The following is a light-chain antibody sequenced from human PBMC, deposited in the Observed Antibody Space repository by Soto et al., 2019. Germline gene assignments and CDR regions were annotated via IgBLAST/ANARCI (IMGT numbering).Light chain of an antibody. CDR3: QQYDIWPLT. V-gene: IGKV3-15*01. CDR2: GVS. J-gene: IGKJ4*01. CDR1: QSLSSS. Sequence: EIVMTQSPATLSVSPGERATLSCRASQSLSSSLAWYQQKPGQAPRLLIYGVSTRATGIPARFSGGGSGKEFDLTISSLQSEDFAVYYCQQYDIWPLTFGGGTKVEIK.